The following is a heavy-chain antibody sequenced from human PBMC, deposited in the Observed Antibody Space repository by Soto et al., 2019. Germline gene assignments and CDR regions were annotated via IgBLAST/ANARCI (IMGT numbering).Heavy chain of an antibody. V-gene: IGHV1-18*01. CDR2: ISAYNGNT. D-gene: IGHD3-3*01. J-gene: IGHJ6*02. Sequence: ASVKVSCKASGYTFTSYGISWVRQAPGQRLEWMGWISAYNGNTNYAQKFQGWVTMTRDTSISTAYMELSRLRSDDTAVYYCARGPEGTIFGVVIKDYYYYGMDVWGQGTTVTVSS. CDR1: GYTFTSYG. CDR3: ARGPEGTIFGVVIKDYYYYGMDV.